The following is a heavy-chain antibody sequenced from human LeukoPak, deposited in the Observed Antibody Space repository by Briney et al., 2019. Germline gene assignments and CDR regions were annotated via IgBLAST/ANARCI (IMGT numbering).Heavy chain of an antibody. CDR3: ASAGGRYGMDV. J-gene: IGHJ6*02. V-gene: IGHV4-59*01. CDR1: GGSISSYY. D-gene: IGHD6-13*01. CDR2: IYYSGST. Sequence: PSGTLSLTCTVSGGSISSYYWSWIRQPPGKGLEWIGYIYYSGSTNYNPSLKSRVTISVDTSKNQFSLKLSSVTAADTAVYYCASAGGRYGMDVWGQGTTVTVSS.